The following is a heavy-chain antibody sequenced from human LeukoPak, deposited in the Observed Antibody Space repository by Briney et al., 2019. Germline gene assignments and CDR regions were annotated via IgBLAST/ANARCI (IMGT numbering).Heavy chain of an antibody. D-gene: IGHD5-18*01. CDR2: IYYSGST. J-gene: IGHJ4*02. V-gene: IGHV4-61*05. Sequence: SETLSLTCTVSGGSISSSSYYWGWIRQPPGKGLEWIGYIYYSGSTNYNPSLKSRVTISVDTSKNQFSLKLSSVTAADTAVYYCASLGVAGYSYGDDYWGQGTLVTVSS. CDR3: ASLGVAGYSYGDDY. CDR1: GGSISSSSYY.